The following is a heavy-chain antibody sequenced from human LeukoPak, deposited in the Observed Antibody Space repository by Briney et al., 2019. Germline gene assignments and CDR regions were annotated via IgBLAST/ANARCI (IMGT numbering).Heavy chain of an antibody. Sequence: GGSLTLSCAASGFTFSHAWMSWVRQAPGKGLEWVSVIYSGGSTYYADSVKGRFTISRDNSKNTLYLQMNSLRAEDTAVYYCARLVVVAATWFDPWGQGTLVTVSS. V-gene: IGHV3-66*04. CDR1: GFTFSHAW. CDR2: IYSGGST. D-gene: IGHD2-15*01. CDR3: ARLVVVAATWFDP. J-gene: IGHJ5*02.